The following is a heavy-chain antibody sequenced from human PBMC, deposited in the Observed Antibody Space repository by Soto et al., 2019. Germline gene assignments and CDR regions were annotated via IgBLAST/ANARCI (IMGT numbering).Heavy chain of an antibody. Sequence: SGPTLVNPTETLTLTCTFSGFSLSNARMGVSWIRQPPGKALEWLAHIFSNDEKSYSTSLKSRLTISKDTSKSQVVLTMTNMDPVDTATYYRAWIEYDFWSGYPYGMDVWGQGTTVTVSS. V-gene: IGHV2-26*01. D-gene: IGHD3-3*01. J-gene: IGHJ6*02. CDR2: IFSNDEK. CDR1: GFSLSNARMG. CDR3: AWIEYDFWSGYPYGMDV.